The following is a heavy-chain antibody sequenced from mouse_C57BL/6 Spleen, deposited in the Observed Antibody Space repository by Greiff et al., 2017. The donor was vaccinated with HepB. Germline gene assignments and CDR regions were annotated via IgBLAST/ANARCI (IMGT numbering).Heavy chain of an antibody. J-gene: IGHJ2*01. V-gene: IGHV1-52*01. Sequence: QVQLQQPGAELVRPGSSVKLSCKASGYTFTSYWLHWVKQRPIQGLEWIGNIDPSDSETHYNQKFKDKATVTVDKSTSTAYMQLSSLTSEDSAVYYCARDGAYAEFDYWGQGTTLTVST. CDR2: IDPSDSET. CDR3: ARDGAYAEFDY. CDR1: GYTFTSYW. D-gene: IGHD1-1*01.